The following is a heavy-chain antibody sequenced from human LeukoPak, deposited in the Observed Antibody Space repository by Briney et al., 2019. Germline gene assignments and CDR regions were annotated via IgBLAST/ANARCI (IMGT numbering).Heavy chain of an antibody. CDR3: ARGWDIVVVPAAIGDAFDI. J-gene: IGHJ3*02. CDR2: ISSSSSYI. CDR1: GFTFSSYS. V-gene: IGHV3-21*01. D-gene: IGHD2-2*01. Sequence: GGSLRLSCAASGFTFSSYSMNWVRQAPGKGLEWVSSISSSSSYIYYADSVKGRFTISRDNAKNSLYLQMNSLRAEDTAVYYCARGWDIVVVPAAIGDAFDIWGQGTMVTVSS.